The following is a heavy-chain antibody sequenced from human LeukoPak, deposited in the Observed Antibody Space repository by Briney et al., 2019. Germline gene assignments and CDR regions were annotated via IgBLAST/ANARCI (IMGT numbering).Heavy chain of an antibody. D-gene: IGHD3-22*01. CDR3: ARSNHYYDSSGYYVFNY. CDR2: IIPIFGTA. CDR1: GGTFSSYA. V-gene: IGHV1-69*05. Sequence: ASVKVSCKASGGTFSSYAISWVRQAPGQGLEWMGRIIPIFGTANYAQKFQGRVTITTDESTSTAYMELSSLRSEDTAVYYCARSNHYYDSSGYYVFNYWGQGTLVTVSS. J-gene: IGHJ4*02.